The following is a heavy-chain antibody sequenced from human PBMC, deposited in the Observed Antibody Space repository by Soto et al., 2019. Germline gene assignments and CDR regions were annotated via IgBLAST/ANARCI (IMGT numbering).Heavy chain of an antibody. D-gene: IGHD6-19*01. CDR1: GFTFSSYW. J-gene: IGHJ4*02. V-gene: IGHV3-7*05. Sequence: GGSLRLSCAASGFTFSSYWMSWVRQAPGKGLEWVANIKQDGSEKYYVDSVKGRFTISRDNAKNSLYLQMNSLRAEDTAVYYCARDKVIAVAGTMDYWGQGTLVTVSS. CDR2: IKQDGSEK. CDR3: ARDKVIAVAGTMDY.